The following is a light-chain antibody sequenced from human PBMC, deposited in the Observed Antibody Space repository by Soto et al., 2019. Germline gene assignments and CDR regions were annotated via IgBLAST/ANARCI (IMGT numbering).Light chain of an antibody. CDR3: QQYGSSPLIT. J-gene: IGKJ5*01. CDR1: QSVSSSY. V-gene: IGKV3-20*01. CDR2: GAS. Sequence: EIVLTQSPGNLSLSPGERATLSCRASQSVSSSYLAWYQQKPGQAPRLLIYGASSRATGIPDRFSGSGSGTDFPLTISRLEPEDFAVYYCQQYGSSPLITFGQGTRLEIK.